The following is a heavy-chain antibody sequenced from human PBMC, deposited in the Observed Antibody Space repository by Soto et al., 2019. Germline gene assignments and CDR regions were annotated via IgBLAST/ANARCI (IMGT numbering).Heavy chain of an antibody. D-gene: IGHD3-22*01. CDR2: LSYDGSNK. Sequence: QVQLVESGGGVVQPGRSLRLSCAASGFTFSSYAMHWVRQAPGKGLEWVAVLSYDGSNKYYADSVKGRFTISRDNSKNTLYLQMNSRRAEDTAVYYCARDEAGFGVVVGSKAYYYGMDVWGQGTTVTVSS. CDR3: ARDEAGFGVVVGSKAYYYGMDV. CDR1: GFTFSSYA. J-gene: IGHJ6*02. V-gene: IGHV3-30-3*01.